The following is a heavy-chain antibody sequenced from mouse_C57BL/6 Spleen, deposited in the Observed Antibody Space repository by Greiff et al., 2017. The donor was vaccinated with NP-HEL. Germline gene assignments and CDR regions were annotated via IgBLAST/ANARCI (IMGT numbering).Heavy chain of an antibody. D-gene: IGHD2-4*01. J-gene: IGHJ3*01. Sequence: QVQLQQPGAELVRPGSSVKLSCKASGYTFTSYWLDWVKQRPGHGLEWIGNIFPSGSDTHYNQKFKDKATLTVDKSSSTAYMQLSSLTFENSAVYYCAAVGDYDQAWFAYWGQGTLVTVSA. CDR3: AAVGDYDQAWFAY. CDR1: GYTFTSYW. V-gene: IGHV1-61*01. CDR2: IFPSGSDT.